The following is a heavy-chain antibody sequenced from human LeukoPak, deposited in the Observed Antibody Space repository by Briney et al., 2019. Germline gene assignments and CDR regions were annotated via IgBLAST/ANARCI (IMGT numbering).Heavy chain of an antibody. D-gene: IGHD2-15*01. CDR1: GFTFSSYW. V-gene: IGHV3-7*01. CDR2: INRDGSEK. Sequence: GGSLRLSCAVSGFTFSSYWMSWVRQAPGKGLEWVGNINRDGSEKYYGDSVKGRFTISRDNAKNSLFLQMNSLRAEDTAVYYCAGGCSGGSCYSPDYWGQGTLVTVSS. J-gene: IGHJ4*02. CDR3: AGGCSGGSCYSPDY.